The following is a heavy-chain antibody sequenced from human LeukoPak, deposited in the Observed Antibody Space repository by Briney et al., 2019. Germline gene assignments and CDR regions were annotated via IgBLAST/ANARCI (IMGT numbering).Heavy chain of an antibody. CDR2: IKQDGSEK. J-gene: IGHJ4*02. Sequence: PGGSLRLSCAASGFTFSSYWMSWVRQAPEKGLEWVANIKQDGSEKYYVDSVKGRFSISRDNAKNSLYLHMNSLRAEDTAVYYCARKSDVFTGHRYYFAYWGQGTLVTVSS. D-gene: IGHD3-9*01. V-gene: IGHV3-7*01. CDR1: GFTFSSYW. CDR3: ARKSDVFTGHRYYFAY.